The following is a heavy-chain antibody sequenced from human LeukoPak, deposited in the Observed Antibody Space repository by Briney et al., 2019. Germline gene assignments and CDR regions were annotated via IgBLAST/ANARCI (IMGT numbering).Heavy chain of an antibody. CDR1: GDSVSSYSVT. V-gene: IGHV6-1*01. CDR2: TYYRSTWYN. Sequence: SQTLSLTCAISGDSVSSYSVTWIWLRQSPSGGLEWLGRTYYRSTWYNDYAVSVRGRITVNPDTSKNQFSLHRNSLTPEDTAVYDCARRLTQNDCFDPWGQGSLVTVSS. J-gene: IGHJ5*02. D-gene: IGHD1-1*01. CDR3: ARRLTQNDCFDP.